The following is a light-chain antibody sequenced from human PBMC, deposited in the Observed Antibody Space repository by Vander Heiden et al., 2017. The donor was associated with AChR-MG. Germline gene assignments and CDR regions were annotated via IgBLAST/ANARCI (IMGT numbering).Light chain of an antibody. J-gene: IGKJ3*01. V-gene: IGKV2-28*01. CDR2: LGS. CDR3: RQALQTPFT. CDR1: QSLLHSNGYNY. Sequence: DIVMTQSPLSLAVTPGEPASISCRSSQSLLHSNGYNYLDWYLQKPGQSPQLLIYLGSTRATGVPDRFSGSGSGTDFTLKISRVEAEDVGVYYCRQALQTPFTFGPGTKVEIK.